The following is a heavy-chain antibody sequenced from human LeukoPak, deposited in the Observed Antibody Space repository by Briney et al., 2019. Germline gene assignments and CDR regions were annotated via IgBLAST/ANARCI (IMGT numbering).Heavy chain of an antibody. V-gene: IGHV3-30-3*01. CDR1: GFTVSSNY. Sequence: GGSLRLSCAASGFTVSSNYMSWVRQAPGKGLEWVAVISYDGNNKYYADSVEGRFTISRDNSKNTLYLQMNSLRVEDTAVYYCARGIVAAIEGGFDYWGQGTLVTVSS. CDR2: ISYDGNNK. CDR3: ARGIVAAIEGGFDY. J-gene: IGHJ4*02. D-gene: IGHD5-12*01.